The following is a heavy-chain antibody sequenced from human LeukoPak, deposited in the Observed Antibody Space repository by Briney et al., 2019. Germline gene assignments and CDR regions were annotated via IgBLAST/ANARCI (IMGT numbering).Heavy chain of an antibody. Sequence: GGSLRLSCAASGFTFSSYWMSWVRQAPGKGLEWVANIKQDGSEKYYVDSVKGRFTISRDNAKNSLYLQMNSLRAEDTAVYYCARIPASGYDLMVAFDIWGQGTMVTVSS. J-gene: IGHJ3*02. D-gene: IGHD5-12*01. CDR1: GFTFSSYW. CDR2: IKQDGSEK. V-gene: IGHV3-7*01. CDR3: ARIPASGYDLMVAFDI.